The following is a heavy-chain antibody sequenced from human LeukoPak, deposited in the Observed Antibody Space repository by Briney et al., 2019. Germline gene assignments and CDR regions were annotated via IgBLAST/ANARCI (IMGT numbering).Heavy chain of an antibody. CDR3: AKDIGQQLGFDY. D-gene: IGHD6-13*01. CDR1: GFTFSSYG. CDR2: ISYDGSNK. J-gene: IGHJ4*02. V-gene: IGHV3-30*18. Sequence: GGSLRLSCAASGFTFSSYGMHWVRQAPGKGLEWVAVISYDGSNKYYADSVKGRFTISKDNSKNTLYLQMNSLRAEDTAVYYCAKDIGQQLGFDYWGQGTLVTVSS.